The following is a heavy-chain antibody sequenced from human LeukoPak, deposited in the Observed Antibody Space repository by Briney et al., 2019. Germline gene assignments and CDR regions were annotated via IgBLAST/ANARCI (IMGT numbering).Heavy chain of an antibody. CDR3: ARRIYYDSSMDV. J-gene: IGHJ6*03. CDR1: GGSISSYY. D-gene: IGHD3-22*01. V-gene: IGHV4-59*12. Sequence: SETLSLTCTVSGGSISSYYWSWIRQPPGKGLEWIGYIYYSGSTNYNPSLKSRVTISVDTSKNQFSLKLSSVTAADTAVYYCARRIYYDSSMDVWGKGTTVTVSS. CDR2: IYYSGST.